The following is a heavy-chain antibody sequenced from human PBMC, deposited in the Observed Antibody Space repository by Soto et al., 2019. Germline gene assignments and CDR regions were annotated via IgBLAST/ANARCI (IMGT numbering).Heavy chain of an antibody. CDR2: IRSKAYGGTT. J-gene: IGHJ5*02. Sequence: PGGSLRLSCTASGFTFGDYAMSWVRQAPGKGLEWVGFIRSKAYGGTTEYAASVKGRFTISRDDSKSIAYLQMNSLKTEDTAVYYCTREYYDSSGNRDWFDPWGQGTLVTVS. V-gene: IGHV3-49*04. D-gene: IGHD3-22*01. CDR3: TREYYDSSGNRDWFDP. CDR1: GFTFGDYA.